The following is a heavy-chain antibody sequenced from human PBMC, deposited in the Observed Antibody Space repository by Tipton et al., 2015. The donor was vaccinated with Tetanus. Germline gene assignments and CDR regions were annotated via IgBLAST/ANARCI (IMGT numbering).Heavy chain of an antibody. CDR3: ARHSSLKALNY. Sequence: TLSLTCAVSGVSISSSSYYWGWIRQPPGKGLEWIGSAYYSGSAYYNPSLKSRVTISVDTSKNQLSLELSSVTAADTAVYYCARHSSLKALNYWGQGTLVTASS. D-gene: IGHD3-9*01. CDR2: AYYSGSA. V-gene: IGHV4-39*01. CDR1: GVSISSSSYY. J-gene: IGHJ4*02.